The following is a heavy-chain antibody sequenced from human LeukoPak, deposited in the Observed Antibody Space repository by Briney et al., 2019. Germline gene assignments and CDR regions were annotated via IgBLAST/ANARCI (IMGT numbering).Heavy chain of an antibody. Sequence: PGRSLRLSCAASGFTFSSYAMHWVRQAPGKGLEWVAVISYDGSNKYYADSVKGRFTISRDNSKNTLYLQMNSLRAEDTAVYYCARDSGNYDTMYYFDYWGQGTLVTVSS. J-gene: IGHJ4*02. V-gene: IGHV3-30-3*01. CDR1: GFTFSSYA. CDR3: ARDSGNYDTMYYFDY. D-gene: IGHD3-16*01. CDR2: ISYDGSNK.